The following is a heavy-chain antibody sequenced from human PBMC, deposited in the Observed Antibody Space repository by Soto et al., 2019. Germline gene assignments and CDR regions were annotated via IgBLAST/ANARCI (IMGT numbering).Heavy chain of an antibody. CDR2: IWYDGSTK. CDR3: ARAKWDYYGSGSPEY. J-gene: IGHJ4*02. D-gene: IGHD3-10*01. Sequence: QVQLVESGGGVVQFGRSLRLSCAASGFTFSSYGMHWVRQAPGKGLEWVAVIWYDGSTKYYADSVKGRFTISRDNFKNALYLQMNSLRAEDTAVYYCARAKWDYYGSGSPEYWGQGTLVTVSS. V-gene: IGHV3-33*01. CDR1: GFTFSSYG.